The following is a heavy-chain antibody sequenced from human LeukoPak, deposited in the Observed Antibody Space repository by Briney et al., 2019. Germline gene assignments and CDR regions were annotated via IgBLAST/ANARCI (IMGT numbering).Heavy chain of an antibody. J-gene: IGHJ4*02. Sequence: SETLSLTCTVSGGSISSSSYYWGWIRQPPGKGLEWIGSIYYSGSTYYNPSLKSRVTISVDTSKNQFSLKLSSVTAADTAVYYCARRGSYLVPYFDYWGQGTLVTVSS. CDR3: ARRGSYLVPYFDY. D-gene: IGHD1-26*01. CDR1: GGSISSSSYY. CDR2: IYYSGST. V-gene: IGHV4-39*01.